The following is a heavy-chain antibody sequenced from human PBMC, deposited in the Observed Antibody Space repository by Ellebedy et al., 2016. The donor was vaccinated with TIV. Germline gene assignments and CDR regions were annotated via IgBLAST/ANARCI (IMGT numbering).Heavy chain of an antibody. V-gene: IGHV3-11*01. Sequence: GESLKISCAASGFTFSDYYMSWIRQAPGKGLEWVSYISSSGSTIYYADSVKGRFTISRDNAKNSLYLQMNSLRAEDTAVDYCARDARFIDQQHNWFDPWGQGTLVTVSS. CDR3: ARDARFIDQQHNWFDP. J-gene: IGHJ5*02. CDR1: GFTFSDYY. D-gene: IGHD2-2*01. CDR2: ISSSGSTI.